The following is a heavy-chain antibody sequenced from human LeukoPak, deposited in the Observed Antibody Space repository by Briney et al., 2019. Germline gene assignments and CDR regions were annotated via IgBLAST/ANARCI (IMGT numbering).Heavy chain of an antibody. CDR2: ISTSSSYI. D-gene: IGHD1-1*01. CDR1: GFTFNTYT. J-gene: IGHJ4*02. V-gene: IGHV3-21*01. CDR3: ARGVWNDEGLDS. Sequence: GGSLRLSCAASGFTFNTYTMTWVRQGPGKGLEWVSSISTSSSYIYYADSVKGRFTISRDNAKNSVYLQINSLRAEDTAVYYCARGVWNDEGLDSWGQGTLVTVSS.